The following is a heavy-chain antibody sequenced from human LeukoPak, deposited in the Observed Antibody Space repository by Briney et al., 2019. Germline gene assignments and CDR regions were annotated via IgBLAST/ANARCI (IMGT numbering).Heavy chain of an antibody. V-gene: IGHV4-34*01. CDR1: GGSFSGYY. D-gene: IGHD3-3*01. Sequence: PSETLSLTCAVYGGSFSGYYWSWVRQPPGKGLEWIGEINHSGSTNYNPSLKSRVTISVDTSKNQSSLKLSSVTAADTAVYYCARGRVYDFWSGYYTPDGYYFDYWGQGTLVTVSS. J-gene: IGHJ4*02. CDR3: ARGRVYDFWSGYYTPDGYYFDY. CDR2: INHSGST.